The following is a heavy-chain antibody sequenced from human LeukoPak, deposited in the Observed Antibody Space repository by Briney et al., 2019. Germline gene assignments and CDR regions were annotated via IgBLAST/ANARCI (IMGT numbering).Heavy chain of an antibody. D-gene: IGHD3-9*01. CDR3: ARGPGYHDY. CDR1: GYTFTSYD. J-gene: IGHJ4*02. V-gene: IGHV1-8*01. Sequence: ASVKVSCKASGYTFTSYDFNWVRQATGQRPEWMGWMSPNSGDTGYAQKFQDRVTMTRNTSISTAYMELSSLRSEDTAVYYCARGPGYHDYWGQGTLVTVSS. CDR2: MSPNSGDT.